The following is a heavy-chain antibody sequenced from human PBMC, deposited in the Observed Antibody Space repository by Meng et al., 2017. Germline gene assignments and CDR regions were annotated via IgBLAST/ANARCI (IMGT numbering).Heavy chain of an antibody. J-gene: IGHJ4*02. V-gene: IGHV1-69*06. Sequence: VLSWAEVKKPGSSATYSCKASGGTFSSYAISWVRKAPGQGLEWMGGIIPIFGTANYAQKFQGRVTITADKSTSTAYMELSSLRSEDTAVYYCASTYYYDSSGYGGFGYWGQGTLVTVSS. D-gene: IGHD3-22*01. CDR1: GGTFSSYA. CDR3: ASTYYYDSSGYGGFGY. CDR2: IIPIFGTA.